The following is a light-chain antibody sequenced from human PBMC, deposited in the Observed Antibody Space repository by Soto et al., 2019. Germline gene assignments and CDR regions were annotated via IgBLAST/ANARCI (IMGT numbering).Light chain of an antibody. CDR1: QGVSSY. CDR2: AAS. CDR3: QQINRYPIT. J-gene: IGKJ5*01. Sequence: DLQLTQSPSFLSASVGARVTITCRASQGVSSYLAWYQQKPGKAPKLLIYAASTLQSGVPSRFSGSGSGTEFSLTISRLQPEDFATSYCQQINRYPITFGQGTRLEIK. V-gene: IGKV1-9*01.